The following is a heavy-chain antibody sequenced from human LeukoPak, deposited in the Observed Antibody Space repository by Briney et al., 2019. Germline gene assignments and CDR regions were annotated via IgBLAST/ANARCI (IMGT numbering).Heavy chain of an antibody. CDR3: ARAVYSSSWYFDY. D-gene: IGHD6-13*01. J-gene: IGHJ4*02. V-gene: IGHV5-51*01. CDR2: IYPGDSDT. Sequence: GESLKISCKGSGYRFTSYWIAWVRQMPGKGLEWMGIIYPGDSDTRYSPSFQGQVTISADKSISTAYLQWSSLKASDTAMYYCARAVYSSSWYFDYWGQGTLVTVSS. CDR1: GYRFTSYW.